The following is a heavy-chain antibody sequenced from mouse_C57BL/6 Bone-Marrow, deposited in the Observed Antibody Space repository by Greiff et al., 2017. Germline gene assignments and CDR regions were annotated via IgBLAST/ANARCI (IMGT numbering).Heavy chain of an antibody. CDR1: GYTFTDYY. D-gene: IGHD1-1*01. J-gene: IGHJ2*01. CDR3: ARSYYYGSSYVGY. V-gene: IGHV1-19*01. Sequence: DVKLVESGPVLVKPGASVKMSCKASGYTFTDYYLNWVKQSHGKSLEWLGVINPYNGGTSYNQKFKGKATLTVDKSSSTAYMELNSLTSEDSAVYYCARSYYYGSSYVGYWGQGTTLTVSS. CDR2: INPYNGGT.